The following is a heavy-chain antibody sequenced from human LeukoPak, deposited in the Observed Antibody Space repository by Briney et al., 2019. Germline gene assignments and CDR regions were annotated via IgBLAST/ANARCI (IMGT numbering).Heavy chain of an antibody. J-gene: IGHJ4*02. D-gene: IGHD6-19*01. V-gene: IGHV3-48*03. CDR1: GFTFSSYE. CDR2: ISSGGSSI. Sequence: GGSLRLSCAASGFTFSSYEMNWVRQAPGKWREWVSYISSGGSSIYYTESVKGRFSISTENDNNSLHLKMNRLREEDTAVYSSASTGPYICGWHYFDFCGQGTLVPVSS. CDR3: ASTGPYICGWHYFDF.